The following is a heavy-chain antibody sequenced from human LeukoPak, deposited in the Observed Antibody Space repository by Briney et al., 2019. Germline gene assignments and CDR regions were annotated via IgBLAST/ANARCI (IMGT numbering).Heavy chain of an antibody. V-gene: IGHV3-15*01. CDR3: TTGPSFLEWLLSLDYYYGMDV. Sequence: GGSLRLSCAASGFTFSNAWMSWVRQAPGKGLEWVARIKSKKDGGKTDYAVPVKGRFTIPRDDSKHTLYLEMNSLKTEKTAVYYCTTGPSFLEWLLSLDYYYGMDVWGQGTTGTVSS. J-gene: IGHJ6*02. CDR1: GFTFSNAW. D-gene: IGHD3-3*01. CDR2: IKSKKDGGKT.